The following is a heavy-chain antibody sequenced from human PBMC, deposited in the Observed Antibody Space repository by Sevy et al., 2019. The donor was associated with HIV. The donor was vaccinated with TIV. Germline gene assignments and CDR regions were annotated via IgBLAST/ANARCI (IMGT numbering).Heavy chain of an antibody. CDR3: VRGGGYYYDSSGYYPGY. CDR2: INSDGSTT. Sequence: GGYLRLSCATSGFTFSTYWMHWVRQAPGKGLVWVSRINSDGSTTRYADSVKGRFTISRDNAKNTLYLQMNSLRAEDTALYYYVRGGGYYYDSSGYYPGYWGQGTLVTVSS. V-gene: IGHV3-74*01. CDR1: GFTFSTYW. J-gene: IGHJ4*02. D-gene: IGHD3-22*01.